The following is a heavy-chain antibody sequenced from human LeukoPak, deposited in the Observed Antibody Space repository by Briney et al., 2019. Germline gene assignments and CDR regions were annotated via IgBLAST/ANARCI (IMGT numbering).Heavy chain of an antibody. V-gene: IGHV3-7*01. D-gene: IGHD3-22*01. CDR2: IKQDGSEK. J-gene: IGHJ6*03. CDR1: GFTFSSYW. Sequence: GGSLRLSCAASGFTFSSYWMSWVRQAPGKGLEWVANIKQDGSEKYYVDSVKGRFTISRDNAKNSLYLQMNSLRAEDTAVYYCARLSAYYYDSYFYYYMDVWGKGTTVTVSS. CDR3: ARLSAYYYDSYFYYYMDV.